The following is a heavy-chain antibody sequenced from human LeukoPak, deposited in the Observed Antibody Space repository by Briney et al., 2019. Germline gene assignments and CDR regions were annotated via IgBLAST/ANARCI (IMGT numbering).Heavy chain of an antibody. CDR3: ARDSRGIVDGAFDI. V-gene: IGHV3-21*01. Sequence: GGSLRLSCAASGFTFSSYSMNWVRQAPGKGLEWVSSISSSSSYIYYADSVKGRFTISRDNAKNSLYLQMNSLRAEDTAVYYCARDSRGIVDGAFDIWGQGTMVTVSS. CDR1: GFTFSSYS. J-gene: IGHJ3*02. CDR2: ISSSSSYI. D-gene: IGHD3-22*01.